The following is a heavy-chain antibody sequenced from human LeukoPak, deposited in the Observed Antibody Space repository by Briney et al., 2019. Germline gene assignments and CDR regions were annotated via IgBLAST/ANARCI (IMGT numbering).Heavy chain of an antibody. Sequence: SGPTLVNPTQTLTLTCTFSGFSLTTSGVGVGWIRQPPGKALEWLALIYWDDDKRYSPSLKTRLTITKGTSKNQVVLTVTNMDPVDTATYYCAHSKRHFSSPSLDYWGQGTLVTVSS. CDR2: IYWDDDK. D-gene: IGHD2-2*01. CDR1: GFSLTTSGVG. V-gene: IGHV2-5*02. J-gene: IGHJ4*02. CDR3: AHSKRHFSSPSLDY.